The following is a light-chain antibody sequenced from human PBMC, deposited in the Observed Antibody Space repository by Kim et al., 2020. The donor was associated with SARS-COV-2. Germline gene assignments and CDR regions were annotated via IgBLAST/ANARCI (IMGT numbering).Light chain of an antibody. CDR2: DAS. CDR3: QQRSNWPA. Sequence: SLSPGERATLSCRASQSVSSYLAWYQQKPGQAPRLLTYDASNRATGIPARFSGSGSGTDFTLTISSLEPEDFAVYYCQQRSNWPAFGQGTKVDIK. V-gene: IGKV3-11*01. J-gene: IGKJ1*01. CDR1: QSVSSY.